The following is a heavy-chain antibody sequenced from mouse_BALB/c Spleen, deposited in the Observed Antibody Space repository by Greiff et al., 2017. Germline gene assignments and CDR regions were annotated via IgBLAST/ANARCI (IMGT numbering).Heavy chain of an antibody. J-gene: IGHJ4*01. D-gene: IGHD2-14*01. CDR2: INSNGGST. Sequence: EVKLVESGGGLVKLGGSLKLSCAASGFTFSSYYMSWVRQTPEKRLELVAAINSNGGSTYYPDTVKGRFTISRDNAKNTLYLQMSSLKSEDTALYYCARQGYRDDDLYAMDYWGQGTSVTVSS. V-gene: IGHV5-6-2*01. CDR1: GFTFSSYY. CDR3: ARQGYRDDDLYAMDY.